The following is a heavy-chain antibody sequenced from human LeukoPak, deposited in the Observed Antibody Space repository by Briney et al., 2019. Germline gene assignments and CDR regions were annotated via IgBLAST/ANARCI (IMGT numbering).Heavy chain of an antibody. CDR1: GGSISSGGYY. J-gene: IGHJ4*02. D-gene: IGHD3-9*01. V-gene: IGHV4-31*03. Sequence: PSGTLSLTCTVSGGSISSGGYYWSWIRQHPGKGLEWIGYIYYSGSTYYNPSLKSRVTISVDTSKNQFSLKLSSVTAADTAVYYCARGSAYDSLTGYYRKSYYFDYWGQGTLVTVSS. CDR3: ARGSAYDSLTGYYRKSYYFDY. CDR2: IYYSGST.